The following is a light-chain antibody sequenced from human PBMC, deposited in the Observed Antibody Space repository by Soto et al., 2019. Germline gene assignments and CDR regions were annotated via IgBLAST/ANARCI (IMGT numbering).Light chain of an antibody. CDR1: SSDVGDYNY. Sequence: QPVLAQPASVSGSPGQSITISCTATSSDVGDYNYVSWYQQHPGKAPKLIIFEVINRPSGVSTRFSGSKSGNTASLIISGLQAEDEADYYCSSYTSSSTLVFGGGTKVTVL. CDR2: EVI. V-gene: IGLV2-14*01. J-gene: IGLJ2*01. CDR3: SSYTSSSTLV.